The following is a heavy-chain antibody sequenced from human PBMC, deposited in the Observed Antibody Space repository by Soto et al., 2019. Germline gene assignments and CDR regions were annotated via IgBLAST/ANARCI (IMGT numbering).Heavy chain of an antibody. CDR3: TRDASRDSSARGWFDP. CDR1: GFTFRSFT. D-gene: IGHD6-13*01. CDR2: ISSNSAYI. Sequence: GGSLRLSCAASGFTFRSFTMNWVRQAPGKGLEWVPTISSNSAYIYYTDALRGRFTISRDNAKNSLHLQMNSLRAEDTAAYYCTRDASRDSSARGWFDPWGPGTLVTVSS. V-gene: IGHV3-21*01. J-gene: IGHJ5*02.